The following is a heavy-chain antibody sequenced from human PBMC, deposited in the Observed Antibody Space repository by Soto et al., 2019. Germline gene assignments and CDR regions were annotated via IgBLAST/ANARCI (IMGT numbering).Heavy chain of an antibody. J-gene: IGHJ3*01. CDR1: GFTFDDHT. CDR3: TKDTHSPSGYFEAFDV. V-gene: IGHV3-9*01. Sequence: DAQLVESGGGLVQPGKSLRISCVASGFTFDDHTMHWVRQAPGRGLEWVSCISWNSGIIGYADSVKGRFTISRDNAKNSLYLRMDSLLPEDTAVDYCTKDTHSPSGYFEAFDVWGQGTKVTVSS. D-gene: IGHD3-22*01. CDR2: ISWNSGII.